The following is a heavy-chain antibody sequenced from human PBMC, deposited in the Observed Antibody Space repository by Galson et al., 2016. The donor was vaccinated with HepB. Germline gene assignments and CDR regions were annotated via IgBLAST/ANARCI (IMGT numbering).Heavy chain of an antibody. Sequence: SLRLSCAASGFTFGDYAMHWVRQAPGKGLEWVSAISWNSGNVDYGDSVKGRFTISRDNAKNSLYLQMNSLRAEDTALYYCAKAGTYSSCRGWFDPWGQGTLVTVSS. J-gene: IGHJ5*02. V-gene: IGHV3-9*01. CDR2: ISWNSGNV. D-gene: IGHD6-19*01. CDR1: GFTFGDYA. CDR3: AKAGTYSSCRGWFDP.